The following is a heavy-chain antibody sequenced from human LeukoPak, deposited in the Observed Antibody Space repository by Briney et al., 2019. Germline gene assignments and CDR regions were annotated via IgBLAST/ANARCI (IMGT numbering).Heavy chain of an antibody. V-gene: IGHV3-43*02. CDR3: AKDTAMATIGFDY. Sequence: GGSLRLSCAASGFTFDDYAMHWVRQAPGKSLEWVSLISGDGGSTFYVDSVKGRFTISRDNSKNSLYLQMNSLRTEDTALYYCAKDTAMATIGFDYWGQGTLVTVSS. J-gene: IGHJ4*02. D-gene: IGHD5-18*01. CDR1: GFTFDDYA. CDR2: ISGDGGST.